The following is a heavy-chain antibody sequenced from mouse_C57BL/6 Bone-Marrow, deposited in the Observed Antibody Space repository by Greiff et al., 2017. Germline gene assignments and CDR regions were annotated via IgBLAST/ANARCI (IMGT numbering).Heavy chain of an antibody. CDR3: TRGLYCSSFAY. D-gene: IGHD1-1*01. CDR2: ISSGGDYI. CDR1: GFTFSSYA. Sequence: DVMLVESGEGLVKPGGSLKLSCAASGFTFSSYAMSWVRQTPEKRLEWVAYISSGGDYIYYADTVKGRFTISRDNARTTLYLQRSSLKSEDTAMYYCTRGLYCSSFAYWGQGTLVTVSA. V-gene: IGHV5-9-1*02. J-gene: IGHJ3*01.